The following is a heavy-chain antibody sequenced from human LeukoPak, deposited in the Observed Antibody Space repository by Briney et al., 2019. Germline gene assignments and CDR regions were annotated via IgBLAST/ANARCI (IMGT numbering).Heavy chain of an antibody. J-gene: IGHJ4*02. CDR3: ARVGGPLRFLEWSSFDY. Sequence: ASVKVSCTASGGTFSSYAISWVRQAPGQGLEWMGGIIPIFGTANYAQKFQGRVTITADESTSTAYMELSSLRSEDTAVYYCARVGGPLRFLEWSSFDYWGQGTLVTVSS. D-gene: IGHD3-3*01. CDR2: IIPIFGTA. CDR1: GGTFSSYA. V-gene: IGHV1-69*13.